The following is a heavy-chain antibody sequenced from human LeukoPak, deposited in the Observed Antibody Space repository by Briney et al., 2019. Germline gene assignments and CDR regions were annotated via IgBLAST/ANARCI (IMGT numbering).Heavy chain of an antibody. V-gene: IGHV3-21*01. CDR1: GFTFSSYS. Sequence: GGSLRLSCAASGFTFSSYSMNWVRQAPGKGLEWVSSISSSSSYIYYADSVRGRFTISRDNAKNSLYLQMNSLRAEDTAVYYCARAASSWFDPWGQGTLVTVSS. J-gene: IGHJ5*02. D-gene: IGHD5-18*01. CDR3: ARAASSWFDP. CDR2: ISSSSSYI.